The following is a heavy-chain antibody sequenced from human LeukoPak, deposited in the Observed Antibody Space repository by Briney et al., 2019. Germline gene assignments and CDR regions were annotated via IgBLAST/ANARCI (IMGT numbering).Heavy chain of an antibody. CDR3: AHSSGWYRMYYFDY. V-gene: IGHV4-38-2*01. J-gene: IGHJ4*02. D-gene: IGHD6-19*01. Sequence: SETLSLTCAVSGYSISSGYYWGWIRQPPGKGLEWIGSIYHSGSTYYNPSLKSRVTISVDTSKNQFSLKLSSMTAADTAVYYCAHSSGWYRMYYFDYWGQGTLVTVSS. CDR2: IYHSGST. CDR1: GYSISSGYY.